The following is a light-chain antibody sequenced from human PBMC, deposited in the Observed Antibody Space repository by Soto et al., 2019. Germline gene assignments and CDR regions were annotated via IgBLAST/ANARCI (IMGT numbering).Light chain of an antibody. CDR2: GAS. CDR1: QSINSRY. Sequence: EIVLTQSPGTLSLSPGERATLSCRASQSINSRYLAWYQQNPGQAPRLLIYGASSRATGIPDRFSGSGSGTDFTLTISRLETEDFAVYYCQQFGSSPGFTFGPGTKVDIK. CDR3: QQFGSSPGFT. V-gene: IGKV3-20*01. J-gene: IGKJ3*01.